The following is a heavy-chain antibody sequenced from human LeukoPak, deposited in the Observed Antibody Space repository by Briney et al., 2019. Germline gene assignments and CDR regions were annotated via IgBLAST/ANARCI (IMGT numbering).Heavy chain of an antibody. CDR1: GGTFSSYA. D-gene: IGHD2-15*01. Sequence: SVKVSCKASGGTFSSYAISWVRQAPGQGLEWMGGIIPIFGTANYAQKFQGRVTITAHESTSTAYMELSSLRSEDTAVYYCARGPARISKGNWFDPWGQGTLVTVSS. CDR3: ARGPARISKGNWFDP. J-gene: IGHJ5*02. CDR2: IIPIFGTA. V-gene: IGHV1-69*01.